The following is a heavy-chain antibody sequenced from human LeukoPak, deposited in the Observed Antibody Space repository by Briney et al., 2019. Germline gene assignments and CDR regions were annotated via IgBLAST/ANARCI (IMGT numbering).Heavy chain of an antibody. CDR3: TTLHYYGMVV. J-gene: IGHJ6*02. Sequence: GGSLRLSCAASGLTFSDYYMSWTRQAAGKGLEWVSYISGSGSTIYYADSVKGRFTNSRDNAKNSLYLQMDSLSAEDTAVYYCTTLHYYGMVVWGPGTTVTVS. CDR1: GLTFSDYY. CDR2: ISGSGSTI. V-gene: IGHV3-11*01.